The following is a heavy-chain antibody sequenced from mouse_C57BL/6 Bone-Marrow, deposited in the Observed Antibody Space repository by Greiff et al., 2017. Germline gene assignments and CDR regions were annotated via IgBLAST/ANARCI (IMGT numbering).Heavy chain of an antibody. J-gene: IGHJ4*01. V-gene: IGHV1-82*01. D-gene: IGHD6-1*01. CDR2: IYPGDGDT. CDR1: GYAFSSSW. CDR3: ARARNPYAMDY. Sequence: QVQLQQSGPELVKPGASVKISCKASGYAFSSSWMNWVKQRPGKGLEWIGRIYPGDGDTNYNGKFKGKATLTADKSSSTAYMQLSSRTSEDSAVYFCARARNPYAMDYWGQGTSVTVSS.